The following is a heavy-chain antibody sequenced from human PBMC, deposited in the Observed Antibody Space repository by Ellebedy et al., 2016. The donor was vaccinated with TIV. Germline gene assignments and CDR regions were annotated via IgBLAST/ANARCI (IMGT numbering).Heavy chain of an antibody. Sequence: AASVKVSCKASGYTFTSYYMHWVRQAPGQGLEWMGIINPSGGSTSYAQKLQGRVTMTRDTSTSTVYMELSSLRSEDTAVFYCSRDHTVYTFMAFDYWGQGTLVTVSS. CDR3: SRDHTVYTFMAFDY. V-gene: IGHV1-46*04. J-gene: IGHJ4*02. CDR1: GYTFTSYY. CDR2: INPSGGST. D-gene: IGHD5-18*01.